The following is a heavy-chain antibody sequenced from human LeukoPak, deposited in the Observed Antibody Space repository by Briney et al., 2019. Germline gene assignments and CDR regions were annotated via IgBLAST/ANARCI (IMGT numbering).Heavy chain of an antibody. Sequence: GGSLRLSCAASGFTFSNYDMNWVRQAPGKGLEWVSYISSSSTTTYYADSVKGRFTISRDNAKNSLYLQMNSLRAEDTALYYCARVGIYGDYGRYFDYWGQGTLVTVSS. CDR1: GFTFSNYD. V-gene: IGHV3-48*01. J-gene: IGHJ4*02. CDR2: ISSSSTTT. CDR3: ARVGIYGDYGRYFDY. D-gene: IGHD4-17*01.